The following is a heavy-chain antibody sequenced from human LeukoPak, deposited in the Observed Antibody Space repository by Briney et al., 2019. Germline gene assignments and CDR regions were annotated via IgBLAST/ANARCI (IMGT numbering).Heavy chain of an antibody. Sequence: KASETLSLTCTVSGVSVRSDSYYWGWIRQPPGKGLEGIGYVYYSGSTNYNPSLKSRVTISLDTSKNHFTLKLSSLTAADTAVYYCASSYGDAFDSWGQGTMVTVSA. D-gene: IGHD3-10*01. CDR3: ASSYGDAFDS. CDR1: GVSVRSDSYY. J-gene: IGHJ3*02. V-gene: IGHV4-61*03. CDR2: VYYSGST.